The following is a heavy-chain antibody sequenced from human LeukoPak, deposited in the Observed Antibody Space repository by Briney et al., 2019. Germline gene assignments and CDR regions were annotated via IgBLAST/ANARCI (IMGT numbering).Heavy chain of an antibody. J-gene: IGHJ4*02. CDR2: IRSDGSDT. D-gene: IGHD5-18*01. CDR3: ARASGGYSYGKEFDY. V-gene: IGHV3-74*01. Sequence: GGSLRLSCAASEFTFSDTWMHWVRQAPGEGLVWVSRIRSDGSDTRYAESVKGRFTISRDNAKNTLYLQMNSLRAEDTAVYYCARASGGYSYGKEFDYWGQGTLVTVSS. CDR1: EFTFSDTW.